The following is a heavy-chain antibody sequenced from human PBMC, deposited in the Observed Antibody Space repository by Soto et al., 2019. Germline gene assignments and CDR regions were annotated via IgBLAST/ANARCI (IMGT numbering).Heavy chain of an antibody. CDR2: INAGNGNT. CDR1: GYTFTSYA. Sequence: GASVKVSCKASGYTFTSYAMHWVRQAPGQRLEWMGWINAGNGNTKYSQKFQGRVTITRDTSASTAYMELSSLRSEDTAVYYCALVGRSVSSSPFDPWGQGTLVTVSA. CDR3: ALVGRSVSSSPFDP. D-gene: IGHD6-6*01. J-gene: IGHJ5*02. V-gene: IGHV1-3*01.